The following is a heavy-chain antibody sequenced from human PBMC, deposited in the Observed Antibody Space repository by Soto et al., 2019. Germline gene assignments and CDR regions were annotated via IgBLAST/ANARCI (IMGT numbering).Heavy chain of an antibody. CDR2: ISRSGSTI. CDR1: GFAFSSYS. D-gene: IGHD3-22*01. Sequence: GGCLRLSCAASGFAFSSYSMNWVRQAPGKGLEWISYISRSGSTIYYADSVRGRFTISRDNAKNSLYQLMNSLRDEDTAVYYCARGHSSGHLFDYWGQGILVTVSS. CDR3: ARGHSSGHLFDY. J-gene: IGHJ4*02. V-gene: IGHV3-48*02.